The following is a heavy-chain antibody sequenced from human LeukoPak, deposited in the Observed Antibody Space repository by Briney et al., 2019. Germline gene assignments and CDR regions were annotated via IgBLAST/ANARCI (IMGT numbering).Heavy chain of an antibody. D-gene: IGHD3-22*01. Sequence: ASVKVSCKASGYTFTSYGISWVRQAPGQGLEWMAWISANNGNTNYAQKFQGRVTMTEDTSTDTVYMELSSLRSEDTAVYYCATERAAQYYYDSSGYFDSWGQGTLVTVSS. CDR1: GYTFTSYG. V-gene: IGHV1-18*01. CDR3: ATERAAQYYYDSSGYFDS. J-gene: IGHJ4*02. CDR2: ISANNGNT.